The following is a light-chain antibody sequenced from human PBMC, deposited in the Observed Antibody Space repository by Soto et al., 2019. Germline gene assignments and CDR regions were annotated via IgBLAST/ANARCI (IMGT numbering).Light chain of an antibody. CDR2: FGS. J-gene: IGKJ1*01. V-gene: IGKV2-28*01. Sequence: DLVMTQSPLSLPVTPGEPASISCSSSQSLLQSNGYNYLDWYLQKPGQSPQLLIFFGSYRASGVPDRFSGSGSGTDFTLKIRSVEAEDVGIYYCMQSQQTPSTFGQGTRVEIK. CDR1: QSLLQSNGYNY. CDR3: MQSQQTPST.